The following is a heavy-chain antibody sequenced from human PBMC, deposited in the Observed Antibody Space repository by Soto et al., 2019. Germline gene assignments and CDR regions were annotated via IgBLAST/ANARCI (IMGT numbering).Heavy chain of an antibody. D-gene: IGHD2-8*02. CDR2: INPTGGST. CDR1: GYTFINYY. CDR3: ARHLAPGDV. V-gene: IGHV1-46*01. Sequence: QVQLVQSGAEVKKPGASVKVSCKASGYTFINYYIHWVRQAPGHGLEWMAIINPTGGSTNYAQKFQGRLTLTMDMSTTTVYMELSSLTSEDTAIDYSARHLAPGDVWGQGTLVTVSS. J-gene: IGHJ4*02.